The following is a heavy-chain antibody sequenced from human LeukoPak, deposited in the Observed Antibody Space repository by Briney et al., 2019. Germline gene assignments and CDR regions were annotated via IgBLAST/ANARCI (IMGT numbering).Heavy chain of an antibody. D-gene: IGHD3-10*01. Sequence: GGSLRLSCAASGLTLSMSWVRQAPGKGLEWVSAITASGGSTYYANSVKGRFTISRDNAKNTPYLQMNSLRAEDTAVYYCAMSGLGELFANWFDPWGQGTLVTVSS. CDR2: ITASGGST. CDR3: AMSGLGELFANWFDP. J-gene: IGHJ5*02. CDR1: GLTLS. V-gene: IGHV3-23*01.